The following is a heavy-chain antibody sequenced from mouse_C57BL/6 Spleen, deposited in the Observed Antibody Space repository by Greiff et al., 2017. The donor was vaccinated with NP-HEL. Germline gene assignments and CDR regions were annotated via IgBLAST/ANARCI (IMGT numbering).Heavy chain of an antibody. CDR1: GYTFTDYN. J-gene: IGHJ4*01. Sequence: EVQLQQSGPELVKPGASVKIPCKASGYTFTDYNMDWVKQSHGKSLEWIGDINPNNGGTIYNQKFKGKATLTVDKSSSTAYMELRSLTSEDTAVYYCARPPYGNYAMDYWGQGTSVTVSS. D-gene: IGHD2-1*01. V-gene: IGHV1-18*01. CDR2: INPNNGGT. CDR3: ARPPYGNYAMDY.